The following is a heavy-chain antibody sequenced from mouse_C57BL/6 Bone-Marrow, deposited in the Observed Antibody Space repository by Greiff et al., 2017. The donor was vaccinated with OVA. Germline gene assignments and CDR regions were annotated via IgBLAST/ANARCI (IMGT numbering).Heavy chain of an antibody. D-gene: IGHD2-2*01. CDR3: VRPTIYYGYDDYAMDY. Sequence: EVMLVESGGGLVQPTGSLKLSCAASGFSFNTYAMNWVRQAPGKGLEWVARIRSKSNNYATYYADSVKDRFTISRDDSESMLYLQMNNLKTEDTAMYYCVRPTIYYGYDDYAMDYWGQGTSVTVSS. CDR2: IRSKSNNYAT. V-gene: IGHV10-1*01. CDR1: GFSFNTYA. J-gene: IGHJ4*01.